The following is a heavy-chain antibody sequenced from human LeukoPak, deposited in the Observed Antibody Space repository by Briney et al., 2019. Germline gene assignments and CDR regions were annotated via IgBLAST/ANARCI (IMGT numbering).Heavy chain of an antibody. Sequence: GGSLRLSCAASRLTFSSYWMRWVRQAPGKGLEWVANIKQDGSEKYYVDSVKGRFTLSRDNAKNSLYLQMNSLRAEDTAVYYCASQNGGIDYWGQGTLVTVSS. CDR3: ASQNGGIDY. CDR2: IKQDGSEK. J-gene: IGHJ4*02. V-gene: IGHV3-7*03. CDR1: RLTFSSYW. D-gene: IGHD2-8*01.